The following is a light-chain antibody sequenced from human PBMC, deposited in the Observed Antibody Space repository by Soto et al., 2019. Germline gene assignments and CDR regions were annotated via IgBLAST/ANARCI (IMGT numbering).Light chain of an antibody. Sequence: DIHLTQSPSSLSVSLGDRVTISCRATQGIGTYLTWYQQKPGRAPNLLIYDASTLQTGAPSRFSGRASATDFTLTISSLKPEDVGTYYCQQSYRTPTFGQGTRLEIK. V-gene: IGKV1-39*01. J-gene: IGKJ5*01. CDR2: DAS. CDR3: QQSYRTPT. CDR1: QGIGTY.